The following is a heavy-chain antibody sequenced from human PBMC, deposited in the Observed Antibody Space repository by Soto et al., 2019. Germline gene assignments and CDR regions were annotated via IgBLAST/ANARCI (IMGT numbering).Heavy chain of an antibody. J-gene: IGHJ5*02. CDR3: AREVGAPSGWLDP. Sequence: EVQLSESGGDLRQPGGSLRLSCAASGFTFTNYAMTWVRPTPGKGLEGVSGISARGGLKYYADSVRGRFTVSRDNSKNILYLQMDTLRDEDTALYYCAREVGAPSGWLDPWGQGTQVTV. V-gene: IGHV3-23*01. D-gene: IGHD1-26*01. CDR1: GFTFTNYA. CDR2: ISARGGLK.